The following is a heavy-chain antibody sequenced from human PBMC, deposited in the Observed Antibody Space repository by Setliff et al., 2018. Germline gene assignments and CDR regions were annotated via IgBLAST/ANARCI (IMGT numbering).Heavy chain of an antibody. J-gene: IGHJ4*02. CDR1: GFTFSNAW. CDR2: VKSKSEGGTT. D-gene: IGHD3-10*01. Sequence: SCAASGFTFSNAWMSLVRQAPGKGLEWVGRVKSKSEGGTTHYAGPVKGRITVSRDDSKNTLYLDLNSLQIEDTAVYYCTTAGSSDWVPIAYWGQGTLVTVSS. V-gene: IGHV3-15*05. CDR3: TTAGSSDWVPIAY.